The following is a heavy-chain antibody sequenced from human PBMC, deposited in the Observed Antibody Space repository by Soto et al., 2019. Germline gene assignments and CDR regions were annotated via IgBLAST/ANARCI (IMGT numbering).Heavy chain of an antibody. Sequence: ASVKVSCKASGYTFTSYYMHRVRQAPGQGLEWLGWISGLDGKTKYAQRLQGRVTMTADTSTSTAYMELRSLRSDDTAVYYCARDFYPLAYYFDYWGQGTLVTVSS. J-gene: IGHJ4*02. CDR3: ARDFYPLAYYFDY. CDR1: GYTFTSYY. CDR2: ISGLDGKT. V-gene: IGHV1-18*04.